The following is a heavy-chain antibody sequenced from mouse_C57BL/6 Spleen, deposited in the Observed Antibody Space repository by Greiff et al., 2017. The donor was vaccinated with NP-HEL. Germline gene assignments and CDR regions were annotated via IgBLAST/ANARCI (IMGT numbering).Heavy chain of an antibody. CDR1: GYTFTSYG. D-gene: IGHD2-4*01. CDR3: ARGNDYAEAY. Sequence: QVQLQQSGAELARPGASVKLSCKASGYTFTSYGISWVKQRTGQGLEWIGEIYPRSGNTYYNEKFKGKATLTADKSSSTAYMELRSLTSEDSAVYFCARGNDYAEAYWGQGTLVTVSA. CDR2: IYPRSGNT. V-gene: IGHV1-81*01. J-gene: IGHJ3*01.